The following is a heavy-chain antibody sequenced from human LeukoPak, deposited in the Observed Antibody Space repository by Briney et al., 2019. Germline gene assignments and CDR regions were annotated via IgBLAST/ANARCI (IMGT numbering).Heavy chain of an antibody. D-gene: IGHD2-15*01. Sequence: ASVKVSCKASGYTFTGYYMHWVRQAPGQGLEWMGWINPNSGGTNYAQKFQGRVTMTRDTSISTAYMELSRLRSDDTAVYYCARDLSCSGGSCEAPFDYWGQGTLVTVSS. J-gene: IGHJ4*02. CDR3: ARDLSCSGGSCEAPFDY. V-gene: IGHV1-2*02. CDR1: GYTFTGYY. CDR2: INPNSGGT.